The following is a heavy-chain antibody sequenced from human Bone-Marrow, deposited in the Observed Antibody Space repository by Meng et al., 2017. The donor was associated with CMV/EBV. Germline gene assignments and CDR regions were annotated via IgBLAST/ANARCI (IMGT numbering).Heavy chain of an antibody. J-gene: IGHJ4*02. D-gene: IGHD3-3*01. V-gene: IGHV3-48*03. CDR2: ISSSGSTI. Sequence: GESLKISCAASGFTFSSYEMNWVRQAPGKGLEWVSYISSSGSTIYYVDSVKGRFTISRDNAKNSLYLQMNSLRAEDTAVYYCARGAPSWSGYPRYYFDYWGQGTLVTVSS. CDR1: GFTFSSYE. CDR3: ARGAPSWSGYPRYYFDY.